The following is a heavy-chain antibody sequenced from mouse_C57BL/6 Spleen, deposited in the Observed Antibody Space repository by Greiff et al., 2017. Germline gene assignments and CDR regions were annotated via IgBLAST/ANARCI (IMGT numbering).Heavy chain of an antibody. V-gene: IGHV14-1*01. D-gene: IGHD1-1*01. CDR3: TTHYYGSSYDD. Sequence: DVKLQESGAELVRPGASVKLSCTASGFNIKDYYMHWVKQRPEQGLEWIGRIDPEDGDTEYAPKFQGKATMTADTSSNTAYLQLSSLTSEDTAVYYCTTHYYGSSYDDWGQGTTLTVST. CDR1: GFNIKDYY. J-gene: IGHJ2*01. CDR2: IDPEDGDT.